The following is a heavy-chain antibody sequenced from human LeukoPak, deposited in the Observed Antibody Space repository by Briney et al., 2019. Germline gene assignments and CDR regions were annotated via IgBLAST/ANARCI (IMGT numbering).Heavy chain of an antibody. CDR2: MSSRDDTR. Sequence: GGSLRLSCAASGFTFSSFEMDWVRQAPGKGLEWISYMSSRDDTRYYAESVRGRFTMSRDNTKNSLSLQMNSLRAEDTAFYYCARGFGRFGHRFGYLGQGTLVTVSS. D-gene: IGHD3-10*01. CDR3: ARGFGRFGHRFGY. V-gene: IGHV3-48*03. CDR1: GFTFSSFE. J-gene: IGHJ4*02.